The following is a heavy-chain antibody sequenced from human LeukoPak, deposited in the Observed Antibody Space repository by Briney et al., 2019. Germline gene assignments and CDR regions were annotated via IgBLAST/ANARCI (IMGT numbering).Heavy chain of an antibody. V-gene: IGHV4-61*01. Sequence: SETLSLTCTVSGGSISSGSYYWSWIRQPPGKGLEWIGYIYYSGSTTYNPFLKSRVTISVDTSKNQFSLKLSSVTTADTAVYYCARIAAAGTYWGQGMLVTVSS. CDR1: GGSISSGSYY. CDR2: IYYSGST. J-gene: IGHJ4*02. CDR3: ARIAAAGTY. D-gene: IGHD6-13*01.